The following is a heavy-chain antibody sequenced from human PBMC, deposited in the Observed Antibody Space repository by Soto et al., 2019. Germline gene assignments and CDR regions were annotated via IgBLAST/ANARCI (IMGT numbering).Heavy chain of an antibody. CDR1: GFPFSTYE. CDR2: ITSSVGPT. J-gene: IGHJ4*02. V-gene: IGHV3-23*01. D-gene: IGHD6-19*01. CDR3: VKGGWWDY. Sequence: EVQLLESGGGLIQPGGSLRLSCAASGFPFSTYEMTWARQSPGTGLEWVAFITSSVGPTYYADSVRVRFTISRDNSKNTLYLQMDSLRVDDTSRYYCVKGGWWDYWGQGTLVTVAS.